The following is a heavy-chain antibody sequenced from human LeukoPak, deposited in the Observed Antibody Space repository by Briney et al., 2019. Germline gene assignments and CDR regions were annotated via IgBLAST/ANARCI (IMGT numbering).Heavy chain of an antibody. CDR2: IIPIFGTA. CDR3: ARGHWYYYDSSGYYFGAFDI. V-gene: IGHV1-69*13. Sequence: ASVKVSCKASGGTFSSYAISWVRQAPGQGLEWMGGIIPIFGTANYAQKFQGRVTITADESTSTAYMELSSLRSEDTAVYYCARGHWYYYDSSGYYFGAFDIRGQGTMVTVSS. D-gene: IGHD3-22*01. J-gene: IGHJ3*02. CDR1: GGTFSSYA.